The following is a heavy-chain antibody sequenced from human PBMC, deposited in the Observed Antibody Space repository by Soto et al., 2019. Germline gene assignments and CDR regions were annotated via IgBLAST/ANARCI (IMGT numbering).Heavy chain of an antibody. V-gene: IGHV3-33*01. CDR2: IWYDGSNK. Sequence: GGSLRLSCAASGFTFSSYGMHWVRQAPGKGLERVAVIWYDGSNKYYADSVKGRFTISRDNSKNTLYLQMNSLRAEDTAVYYCARDFYDSSGYYLVNPVAYYYYGMDVWGQGTTVTVSS. CDR1: GFTFSSYG. J-gene: IGHJ6*02. CDR3: ARDFYDSSGYYLVNPVAYYYYGMDV. D-gene: IGHD3-22*01.